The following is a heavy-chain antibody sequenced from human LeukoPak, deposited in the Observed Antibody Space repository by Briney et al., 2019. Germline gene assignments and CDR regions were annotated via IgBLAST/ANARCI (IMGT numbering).Heavy chain of an antibody. CDR3: AKGRGDYYYYMDV. CDR1: GFPFSSFA. J-gene: IGHJ6*03. CDR2: ISYDGSNK. Sequence: GSLRLSCAASGFPFSSFAMHWVRPAPGKGLEGGAVISYDGSNKYYADSVKGRFTISRDNSKNTLYLQMNSLRAEDTAVYYCAKGRGDYYYYMDVWGKGTTVTVSS. V-gene: IGHV3-30-3*01.